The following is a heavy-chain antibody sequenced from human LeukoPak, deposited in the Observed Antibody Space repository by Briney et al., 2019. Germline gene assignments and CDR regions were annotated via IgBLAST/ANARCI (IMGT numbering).Heavy chain of an antibody. Sequence: SVKVSCKTSADIFSSYAINWVRQAPGQGLEWMGRIIPLTGVVNYGQKLQTRVTIFADKSTSTAYMEVSSLRFEDTAVYFCARERRCSAGSCYAADLDSWGQGTLVTVSS. CDR2: IIPLTGVV. J-gene: IGHJ4*02. V-gene: IGHV1-69*04. D-gene: IGHD2-15*01. CDR1: ADIFSSYA. CDR3: ARERRCSAGSCYAADLDS.